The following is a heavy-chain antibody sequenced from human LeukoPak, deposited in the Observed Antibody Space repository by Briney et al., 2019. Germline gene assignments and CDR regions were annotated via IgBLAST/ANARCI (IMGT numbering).Heavy chain of an antibody. CDR2: INWNGGST. J-gene: IGHJ6*03. CDR1: GFTFDDYG. D-gene: IGHD3-10*01. CDR3: AAGNIRFEFYYYMDV. Sequence: PGGSLRLSCAASGFTFDDYGMSWVRQAPGKGLEWVSGINWNGGSTGYADSVKGRFTISRDNAKNSLYLQMNSLRAEDTALYYCAAGNIRFEFYYYMDVWGKGTTVTVSS. V-gene: IGHV3-20*04.